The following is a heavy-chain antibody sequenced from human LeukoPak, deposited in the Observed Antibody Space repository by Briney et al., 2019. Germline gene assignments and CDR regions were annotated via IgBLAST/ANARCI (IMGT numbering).Heavy chain of an antibody. CDR2: IYYSGST. J-gene: IGHJ4*02. D-gene: IGHD5-24*01. V-gene: IGHV4-59*01. Sequence: SETLSLTCTVSGGSISSYYWSWIRQPPGKGLEWIGYIYYSGSTNYNPSLKSRVTISVDTPKNQFSLKLSSVTAADTAVYYCARLPSRDGYDYWGQGTLVTVSS. CDR1: GGSISSYY. CDR3: ARLPSRDGYDY.